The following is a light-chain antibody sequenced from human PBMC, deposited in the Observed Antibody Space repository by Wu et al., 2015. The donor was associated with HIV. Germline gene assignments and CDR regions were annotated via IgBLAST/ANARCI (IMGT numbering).Light chain of an antibody. CDR1: QGISSY. J-gene: IGKJ3*01. CDR2: AAS. V-gene: IGKV1-9*01. Sequence: DIQLTQSPSFLSASVGDGVTITCRASQGISSYLAWYQQKPGKAPKLLIYAASTLQSGVPSRFSGSGSGTEFTLTISSLQPEDFATYYCQQLNSYPPTFGPGTKVDIK. CDR3: QQLNSYPPT.